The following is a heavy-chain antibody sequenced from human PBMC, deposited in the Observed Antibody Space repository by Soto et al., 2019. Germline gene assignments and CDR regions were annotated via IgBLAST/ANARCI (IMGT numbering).Heavy chain of an antibody. J-gene: IGHJ5*02. CDR3: AKDLQNIVVVVAATPLPWFDP. D-gene: IGHD2-15*01. CDR2: ISYDGSNK. Sequence: GGSLRLSCAASGFTFSSYGMHWVRQAPGKGLEWVAVISYDGSNKYYADSVKGRFTISRDNSKNTLYLQMNSLRAEDTAVYYCAKDLQNIVVVVAATPLPWFDPWGQGTLVTVSS. V-gene: IGHV3-30*18. CDR1: GFTFSSYG.